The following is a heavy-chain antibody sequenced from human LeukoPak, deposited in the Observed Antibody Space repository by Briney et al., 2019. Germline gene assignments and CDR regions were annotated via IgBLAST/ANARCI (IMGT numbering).Heavy chain of an antibody. Sequence: ASVTVSCKASGYTFTSYDINWVRQATGQGLEWMGIINPSGCSTSYAQKFQGRVTMTRDMTPSKVYMELSSLRSEDTAVYYCARHITMIVGAKYYFDYWGQGTLVTVSS. V-gene: IGHV1-46*01. CDR3: ARHITMIVGAKYYFDY. CDR2: INPSGCST. D-gene: IGHD3-22*01. J-gene: IGHJ4*02. CDR1: GYTFTSYD.